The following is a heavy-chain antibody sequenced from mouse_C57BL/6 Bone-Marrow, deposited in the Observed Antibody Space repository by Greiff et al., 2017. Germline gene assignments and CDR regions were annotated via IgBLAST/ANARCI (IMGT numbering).Heavy chain of an antibody. CDR2: IYLGNGYT. CDR3: ARGYGSFFDY. V-gene: IGHV1-58*01. D-gene: IGHD1-1*01. CDR1: GYTFTSYG. Sequence: VQLQQSGAELVRPGSSVKMSCKTSGYTFTSYGINWVKQRPGQGLEWIGYIYLGNGYTEYNEKFKGKATLTSDTSSSTAYMQLSSLTSEDSAIYCCARGYGSFFDYWGQGTTLTVSS. J-gene: IGHJ2*01.